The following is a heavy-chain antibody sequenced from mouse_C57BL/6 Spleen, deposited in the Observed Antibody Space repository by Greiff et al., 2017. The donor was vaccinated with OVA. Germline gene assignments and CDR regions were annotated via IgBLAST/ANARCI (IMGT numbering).Heavy chain of an antibody. Sequence: VQLQQSGAELVRPGASVTLSCKASGYTFTDYEMHWVKQTPVHGLEWIGAIDPETGGTAYNQKFKGKAILTADKSSSTAYMGLRSLTSEDSAVYYCTRERYDYLCAYWGQGTLVTVSA. CDR1: GYTFTDYE. J-gene: IGHJ3*01. V-gene: IGHV1-15*01. CDR2: IDPETGGT. CDR3: TRERYDYLCAY. D-gene: IGHD2-4*01.